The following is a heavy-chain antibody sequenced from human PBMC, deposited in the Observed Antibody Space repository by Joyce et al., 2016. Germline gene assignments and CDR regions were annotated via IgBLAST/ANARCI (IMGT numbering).Heavy chain of an antibody. V-gene: IGHV4-31*03. D-gene: IGHD4-17*01. CDR1: GDSISSGGYY. CDR3: ARFTVQTGFDY. CDR2: IYYSGST. Sequence: QVQLQESGPGLVKSSQTLSLPCTVSGDSISSGGYYWSWIRHHPGKGLEWLGYIYYSGSTYYNPSLKSRVTISLDTSQNLFSLKLSSVTVADTAVFYCARFTVQTGFDYWGQGTLVTVPS. J-gene: IGHJ4*02.